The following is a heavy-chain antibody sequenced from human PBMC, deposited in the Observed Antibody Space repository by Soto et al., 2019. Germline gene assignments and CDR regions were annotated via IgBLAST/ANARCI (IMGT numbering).Heavy chain of an antibody. CDR1: GFTFSPYW. CDR3: GRGGSDSPRGMDV. CDR2: INPDGSST. D-gene: IGHD6-19*01. J-gene: IGHJ6*02. V-gene: IGHV3-74*01. Sequence: EVHLAESGGGLVQPGGSLRLSCAASGFTFSPYWMHWVRQAPGKGLVWVARINPDGSSTDYADSVKGRFTISRDNAKNTLYLHMNSLRAEDTAVYYCGRGGSDSPRGMDVWGQGTTVTVSS.